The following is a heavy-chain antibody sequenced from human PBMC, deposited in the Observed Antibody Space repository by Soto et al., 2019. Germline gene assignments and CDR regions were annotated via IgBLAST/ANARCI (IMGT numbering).Heavy chain of an antibody. CDR2: ITGAGASI. Sequence: PGGSLRLSCPASVFDFSGYAMSWVRQAPGKGLQWVSVITGAGASIYYAAPVRGRFSIARDKSSNTLALHMSSLRAEDTALYYCAKHQYSFAHYIDHWGQGTQVTVAS. V-gene: IGHV3-23*01. J-gene: IGHJ4*02. CDR3: AKHQYSFAHYIDH. CDR1: VFDFSGYA. D-gene: IGHD5-12*01.